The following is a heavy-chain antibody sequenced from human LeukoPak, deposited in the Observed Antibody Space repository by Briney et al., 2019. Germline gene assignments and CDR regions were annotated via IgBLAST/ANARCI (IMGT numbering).Heavy chain of an antibody. CDR1: GGSISSGSYY. D-gene: IGHD3-22*01. Sequence: SETLSLTCTVSGGSISSGSYYWSWIRQPAGKGLEWIGSIYYSGSTYYNPSLKSRVTISVDTSKNQFSLKLSSMTAADTAVYYCARDLTYYYDSSGPYDAFDIWGQGTMVTVSS. CDR3: ARDLTYYYDSSGPYDAFDI. V-gene: IGHV4-39*07. CDR2: IYYSGST. J-gene: IGHJ3*02.